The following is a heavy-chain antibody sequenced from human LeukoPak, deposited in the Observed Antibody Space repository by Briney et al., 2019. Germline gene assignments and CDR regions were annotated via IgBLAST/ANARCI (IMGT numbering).Heavy chain of an antibody. Sequence: PGGSLRLSCAASGFTVSNNYMSWVRQAPGKGLEWVSAIYSGGNTYYADSVKGRFTISRDNSKNTLYLQMNSLRAEDTAVYYCARFNEQQMYFQHWGQGTLVTVSS. J-gene: IGHJ1*01. D-gene: IGHD6-13*01. CDR2: IYSGGNT. CDR1: GFTVSNNY. CDR3: ARFNEQQMYFQH. V-gene: IGHV3-53*01.